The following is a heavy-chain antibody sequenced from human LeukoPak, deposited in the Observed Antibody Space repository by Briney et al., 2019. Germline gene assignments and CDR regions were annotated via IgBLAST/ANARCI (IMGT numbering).Heavy chain of an antibody. J-gene: IGHJ6*03. CDR1: AGTFSSYA. Sequence: SVTVSCKASAGTFSSYAVSWVRQAAGQGLEWMGMIIPFFGTANYAQKFQGRLTITTDESTSTAYMEVSGLRSEDTAVYYCASRRYYDFWSGYYPRYYYYMDVWGKGTTVTVSS. CDR2: IIPFFGTA. D-gene: IGHD3-3*01. CDR3: ASRRYYDFWSGYYPRYYYYMDV. V-gene: IGHV1-69*05.